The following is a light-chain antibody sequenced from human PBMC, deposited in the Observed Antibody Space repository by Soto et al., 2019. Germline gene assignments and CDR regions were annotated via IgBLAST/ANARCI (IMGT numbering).Light chain of an antibody. Sequence: EFVLTQSPDTLSLSPGERATLSCRASQTVTSGYLAWYQQKPGKAPRILMYGVSSGATGITDRFSGGGCGTDFTLTSSRLGPEEFEMYFCHVYGSSSKTFGQSTRVEF. CDR2: GVS. CDR3: HVYGSSSKT. V-gene: IGKV3-20*01. CDR1: QTVTSGY. J-gene: IGKJ1*01.